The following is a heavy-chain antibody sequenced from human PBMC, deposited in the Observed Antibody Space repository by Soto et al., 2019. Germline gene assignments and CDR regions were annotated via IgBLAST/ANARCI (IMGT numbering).Heavy chain of an antibody. CDR2: NYYSGST. D-gene: IGHD3-10*01. V-gene: IGHV4-59*01. CDR3: ARANGAMVGGAYHVYYYYMDV. Sequence: PSETLSLTCTVSGGSISSYYWSWIRQPPGKGLEWIGYNYYSGSTNYNPSLKSRVTISVDTSKNQFSLKLSSVTVAAPAVYYCARANGAMVGGAYHVYYYYMDVWGKGTTVTVSS. CDR1: GGSISSYY. J-gene: IGHJ6*03.